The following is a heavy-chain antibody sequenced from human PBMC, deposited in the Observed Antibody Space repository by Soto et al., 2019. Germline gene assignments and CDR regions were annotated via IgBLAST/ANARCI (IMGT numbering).Heavy chain of an antibody. CDR3: ARTRFSIVVVPAAMDYMDV. CDR2: ISAYNGNT. CDR1: GYTFTSYG. V-gene: IGHV1-18*01. J-gene: IGHJ6*03. Sequence: QVQLVQSGAEVKKPGASVKVSCKASGYTFTSYGISWVRQAPGQGLEWMGWISAYNGNTNYAQKLQGRVTMTTDTPTSTAYLELRSLRPDDTAVYYCARTRFSIVVVPAAMDYMDVWGKGTTVTVSS. D-gene: IGHD2-2*01.